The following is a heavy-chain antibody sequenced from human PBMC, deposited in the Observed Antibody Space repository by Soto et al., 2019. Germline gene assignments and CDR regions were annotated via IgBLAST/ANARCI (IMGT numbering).Heavy chain of an antibody. Sequence: GASVKVSCKASGYTFTSYGISWVRQAPGQGLEWMGWISAYNGNTNYAQKLQGRVTMTTDTSTSTAYMELRSLRSDDTAVYYCARDQDDAYCSGGSCPRPFDYWGQGTLVTVSS. J-gene: IGHJ4*02. CDR3: ARDQDDAYCSGGSCPRPFDY. V-gene: IGHV1-18*01. CDR2: ISAYNGNT. D-gene: IGHD2-15*01. CDR1: GYTFTSYG.